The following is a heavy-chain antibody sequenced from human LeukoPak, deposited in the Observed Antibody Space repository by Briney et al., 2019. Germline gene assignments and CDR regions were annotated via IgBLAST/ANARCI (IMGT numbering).Heavy chain of an antibody. J-gene: IGHJ4*02. CDR2: ISSSGSAT. CDR3: TRWDY. V-gene: IGHV3-48*03. Sequence: PGGSLRLSCAASGFTFSSYDMNWVRQAPGKGLEWVSYISSSGSATYYADSVKGRFTISRDIAKKSLYLQMNSLRAGDTAVYYCTRWDYWGQGILVAVSS. CDR1: GFTFSSYD.